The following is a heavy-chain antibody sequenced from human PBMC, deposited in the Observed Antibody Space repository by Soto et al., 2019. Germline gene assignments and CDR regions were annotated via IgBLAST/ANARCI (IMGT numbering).Heavy chain of an antibody. CDR3: ARSRHGSGSYTHFYYGLDV. CDR1: GFTFISYA. J-gene: IGHJ6*02. D-gene: IGHD3-10*01. CDR2: ISFDGSTE. V-gene: IGHV3-30-3*01. Sequence: QVQLVESGGGVVQPGRSLRLSCAASGFTFISYAMHWVRQAPGKGLEWVAVISFDGSTEYYADSVKGRFTISRDNSKNTVYLQRNSLRSEDTAVYACARSRHGSGSYTHFYYGLDVWGQGTTVTVSS.